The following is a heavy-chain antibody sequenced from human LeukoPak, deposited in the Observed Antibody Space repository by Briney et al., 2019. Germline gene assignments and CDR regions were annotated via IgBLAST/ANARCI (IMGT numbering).Heavy chain of an antibody. V-gene: IGHV3-73*01. CDR1: GFTFSASA. Sequence: GGSLRLSCAASGFTFSASAMCWVRQASGKGLEWVGRIRNKANSYATTYAASVNGRFTISRDDSKNTAYLQMNSLKIEDTAVYYCARIPRAYYDFWSGYYEDNWFDPWGQGTLVTVSS. CDR3: ARIPRAYYDFWSGYYEDNWFDP. D-gene: IGHD3-3*01. J-gene: IGHJ5*02. CDR2: IRNKANSYAT.